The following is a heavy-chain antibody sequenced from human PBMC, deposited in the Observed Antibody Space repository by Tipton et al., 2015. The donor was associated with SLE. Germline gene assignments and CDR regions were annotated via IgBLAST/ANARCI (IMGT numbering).Heavy chain of an antibody. CDR1: GGSISSHH. CDR2: IYYSGST. Sequence: TLSLTCTVSGGSISSHHWSWIRQPPGKGLEWIGYIYYSGSTNYNPSLKSRVTISVDTSKNQFSLKLSSLTAADTAVYYCARGRDSGRSGFDYWGQGTLVTVSS. CDR3: ARGRDSGRSGFDY. D-gene: IGHD5-12*01. V-gene: IGHV4-59*11. J-gene: IGHJ4*02.